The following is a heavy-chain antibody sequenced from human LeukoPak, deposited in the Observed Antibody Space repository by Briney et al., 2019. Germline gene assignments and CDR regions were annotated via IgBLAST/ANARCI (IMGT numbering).Heavy chain of an antibody. D-gene: IGHD2-21*02. CDR1: GYTFTSYY. V-gene: IGHV1-46*01. CDR2: INAHGGGT. CDR3: ARDGNCGGDCYYFDY. J-gene: IGHJ4*02. Sequence: ASVKVSCKASGYTFTSYYFHWVRQAPGQGLEWMGIINAHGGGTTYAQKFQGRVTMTRDTSTSAVYMELSSLRSEDTAVYYCARDGNCGGDCYYFDYWGQGTLVTVPS.